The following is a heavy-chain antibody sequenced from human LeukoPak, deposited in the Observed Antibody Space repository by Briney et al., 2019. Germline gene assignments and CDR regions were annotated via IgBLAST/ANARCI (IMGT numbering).Heavy chain of an antibody. J-gene: IGHJ1*01. V-gene: IGHV3-23*01. D-gene: IGHD3-22*01. Sequence: GGSLRLSCAASGFTFSSYAMSWVRQALGKELEWVSSISSSGVSTYYAESVKGRFTISRDHSKNTLYLRVNSLRAEDMAVYYCAKLGSSGYFQHWGQGTLVTVSS. CDR1: GFTFSSYA. CDR3: AKLGSSGYFQH. CDR2: ISSSGVST.